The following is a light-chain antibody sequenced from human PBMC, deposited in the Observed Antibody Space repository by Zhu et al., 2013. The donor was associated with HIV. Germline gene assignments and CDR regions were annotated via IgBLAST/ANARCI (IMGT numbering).Light chain of an antibody. CDR3: QQYNNWPLT. V-gene: IGKV3-15*01. CDR1: QRVSSN. J-gene: IGKJ4*01. Sequence: EVVMTQSPATLSVSPGERVTLSCRASQRVSSNLAWYQQKPGQPPRLLMYGASTRATGFPARFSGIGSGTEFTLTISSLQSEDFAVYYCQQYNNWPLTFGGGTKVEIK. CDR2: GAS.